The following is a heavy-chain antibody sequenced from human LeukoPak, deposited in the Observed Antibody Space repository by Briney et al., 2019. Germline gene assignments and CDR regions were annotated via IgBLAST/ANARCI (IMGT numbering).Heavy chain of an antibody. CDR3: ARRSGYGDYQFDY. D-gene: IGHD4-17*01. CDR1: GGTFSSYA. CDR2: IIPIFGTA. J-gene: IGHJ4*02. V-gene: IGHV1-69*13. Sequence: SVKVSCKASGGTFSSYAISWVRQAPRQGLEWMGGIIPIFGTANYAQKFQGRVTITADESTSTAYMELSSLRSEDTAVYYCARRSGYGDYQFDYWGQGTLVTVSS.